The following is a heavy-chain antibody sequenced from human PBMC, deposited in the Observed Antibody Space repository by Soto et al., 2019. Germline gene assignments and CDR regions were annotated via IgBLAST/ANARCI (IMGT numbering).Heavy chain of an antibody. Sequence: EVQLVESGGGLVQPGGSLRLSCVASGFTFRNYWMSWLRQAPGKGLEWVANTNQDGRERYSVDSVKGRFTISRDNAKNSMHLQMNSLRAEDTAVYYCARDGSGDSTDWGQGTLVTVSS. CDR1: GFTFRNYW. J-gene: IGHJ4*02. V-gene: IGHV3-7*01. CDR3: ARDGSGDSTD. CDR2: TNQDGRER. D-gene: IGHD5-18*01.